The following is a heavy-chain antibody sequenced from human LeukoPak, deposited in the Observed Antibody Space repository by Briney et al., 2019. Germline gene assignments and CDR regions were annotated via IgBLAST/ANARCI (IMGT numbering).Heavy chain of an antibody. CDR3: ARGRIRITIFGVVIRRVSFDY. V-gene: IGHV4-34*01. Sequence: SETLSLTCAVYGGSFSGYYWSWIRQPPGKGLEWIGEINHSGSTNYNPSLKSRVTISVDTSKNQFSLKLSSVTAADTAVYYCARGRIRITIFGVVIRRVSFDYWGQGTLVTVSS. CDR1: GGSFSGYY. D-gene: IGHD3-3*01. CDR2: INHSGST. J-gene: IGHJ4*02.